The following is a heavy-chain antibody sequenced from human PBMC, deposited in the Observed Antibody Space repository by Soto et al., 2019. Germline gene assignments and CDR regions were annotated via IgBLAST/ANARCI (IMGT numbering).Heavy chain of an antibody. V-gene: IGHV1-69*12. CDR3: ARGEATKIVATTHYGMDV. CDR2: FIPVFGTP. Sequence: QVQLVQSGAEVKKPGSSVKVSCKASGGSLSNYGISWVRQAPGQGLEWMGAFIPVFGTPNYAQKFQDRVTITADATTTTVNRAGRGRTSEAAAVYYCARGEATKIVATTHYGMDVGGQGTTVTVSS. CDR1: GGSLSNYG. J-gene: IGHJ6*02. D-gene: IGHD3-22*01.